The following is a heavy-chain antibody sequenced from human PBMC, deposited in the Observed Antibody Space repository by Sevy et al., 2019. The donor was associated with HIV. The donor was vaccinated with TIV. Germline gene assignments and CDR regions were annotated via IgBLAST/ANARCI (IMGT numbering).Heavy chain of an antibody. V-gene: IGHV3-48*03. CDR2: ISSSGSTI. J-gene: IGHJ4*02. Sequence: GGSLRLSCIASGFTFSTYEMNWVRQAPGEGLEWVSYISSSGSTIYYADSEKGRFTISRDNGKNSLYLQMNSLRAEDTAVYYCARATYYYDTSGPYFFDFWGQGTLVTVSS. CDR3: ARATYYYDTSGPYFFDF. D-gene: IGHD3-22*01. CDR1: GFTFSTYE.